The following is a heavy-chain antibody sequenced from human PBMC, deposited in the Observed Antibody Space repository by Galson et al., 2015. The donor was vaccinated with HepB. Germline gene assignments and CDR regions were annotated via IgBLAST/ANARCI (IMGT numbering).Heavy chain of an antibody. CDR1: GFTFSSYW. V-gene: IGHV3-7*03. Sequence: SLRLSCAASGFTFSSYWMSWVRQAPGKGLEWVANIKQDGSEKYYVDSVKGRFTISRDNAKNSLYLQMNSLRAEDTAVYYCARKAGPYDFWSGYSYYFDYWGQGTLVTVSS. D-gene: IGHD3-3*01. J-gene: IGHJ4*02. CDR2: IKQDGSEK. CDR3: ARKAGPYDFWSGYSYYFDY.